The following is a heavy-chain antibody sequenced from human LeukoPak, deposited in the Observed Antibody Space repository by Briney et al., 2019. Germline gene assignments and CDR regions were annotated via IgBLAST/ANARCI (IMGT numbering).Heavy chain of an antibody. CDR2: IYYSGST. Sequence: SETLSLTCTVSGGSISSSSYYWGWIRQPPGKGLEWIGSIYYSGSTYYNPSLKSRVTISVDTSKNQFSLKLSSVTAADTAVYYCARGDFWSGFYNYWGQGTLVTVSS. D-gene: IGHD3-3*01. J-gene: IGHJ4*02. CDR1: GGSISSSSYY. CDR3: ARGDFWSGFYNY. V-gene: IGHV4-39*07.